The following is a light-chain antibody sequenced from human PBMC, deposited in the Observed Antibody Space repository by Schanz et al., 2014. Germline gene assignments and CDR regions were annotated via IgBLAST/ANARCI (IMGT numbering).Light chain of an antibody. CDR3: SSYAGSNNLVV. Sequence: QSALTQPASVSGSPGQSITISCTGTSSDVGGYNLVSWYQQHPGKAPKVMIYEGSKRPSGVSNRFSGSKSGNTASLTISGLQADDEADYYCSSYAGSNNLVVFGGGTKLTVL. CDR1: SSDVGGYNL. V-gene: IGLV2-14*02. J-gene: IGLJ2*01. CDR2: EGS.